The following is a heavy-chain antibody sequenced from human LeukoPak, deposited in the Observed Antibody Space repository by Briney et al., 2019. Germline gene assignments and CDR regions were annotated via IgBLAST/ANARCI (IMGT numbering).Heavy chain of an antibody. J-gene: IGHJ4*02. Sequence: GSLSLSFAASGFTFGTYAMNWVRQAPGKGLEWVSSISRSGRDIYYADSVRGRFTISRDNAKNSLYLQMNSLRAEDTAVYYCARGQMAGYWGQGTLVTVSS. CDR3: ARGQMAGY. CDR2: ISRSGRDI. V-gene: IGHV3-21*04. D-gene: IGHD5-24*01. CDR1: GFTFGTYA.